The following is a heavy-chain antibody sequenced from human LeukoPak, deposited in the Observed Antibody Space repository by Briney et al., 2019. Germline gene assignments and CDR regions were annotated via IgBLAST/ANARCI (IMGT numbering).Heavy chain of an antibody. V-gene: IGHV1-24*01. D-gene: IGHD1-14*01. J-gene: IGHJ6*02. CDR2: FDRQYGET. CDR3: ATPMNRGGMAV. CDR1: GFTLTELS. Sequence: ASVKVSCKVSGFTLTELSMHWVRQAPGKGLEWMGGFDRQYGETIYAQKFQGRVTMTEDTSTDTAYMELSRVRSEDTAVYYCATPMNRGGMAVWGQGTTVTVSS.